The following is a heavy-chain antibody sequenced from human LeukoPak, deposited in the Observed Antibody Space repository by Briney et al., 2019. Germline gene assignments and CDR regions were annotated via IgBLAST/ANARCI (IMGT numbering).Heavy chain of an antibody. CDR3: TRRGGDY. CDR1: GSSISSYY. J-gene: IGHJ4*02. D-gene: IGHD3-10*01. V-gene: IGHV4-59*01. Sequence: NPSETLSLTCTVSGSSISSYYWSWIRQPPGKGLEWIGYIYYSGNTNYNPSLKSRVTMSVDTSKNQFSLKLSSVTAADTAIYYCTRRGGDYWGQGTLVTVSS. CDR2: IYYSGNT.